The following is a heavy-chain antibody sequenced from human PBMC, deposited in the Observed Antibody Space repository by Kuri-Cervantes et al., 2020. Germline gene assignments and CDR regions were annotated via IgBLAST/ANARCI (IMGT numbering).Heavy chain of an antibody. J-gene: IGHJ1*01. CDR3: GNYYDSSGYYSGYFQH. Sequence: ESLKISCTVSGGTISSGDYYWGWIRQPPGKGLEWIGSIYYSGSSYYNPSLKSRVTISVDTSKNQFSLKLSSVTAADTAVYYCGNYYDSSGYYSGYFQHWGQGTLVTVSS. CDR2: IYYSGSS. D-gene: IGHD3-22*01. CDR1: GGTISSGDYY. V-gene: IGHV4-39*01.